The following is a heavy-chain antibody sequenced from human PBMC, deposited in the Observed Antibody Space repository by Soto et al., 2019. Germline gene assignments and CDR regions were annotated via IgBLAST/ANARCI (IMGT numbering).Heavy chain of an antibody. CDR1: GGSISSSSYY. CDR2: IYYSGST. J-gene: IGHJ6*02. CDR3: ARVYSSGWYKYYYYGMDV. Sequence: TLSLTCTVSGGSISSSSYYWGWIRQPPGKGLEWIGSIYYSGSTYYNPSLKSRVTISVDTSKNQFSLKLSSVTAADTAVYYCARVYSSGWYKYYYYGMDVWGQGTTVTVSS. V-gene: IGHV4-39*01. D-gene: IGHD6-19*01.